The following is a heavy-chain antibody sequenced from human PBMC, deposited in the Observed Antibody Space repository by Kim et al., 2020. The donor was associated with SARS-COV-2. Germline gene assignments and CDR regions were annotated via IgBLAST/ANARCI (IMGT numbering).Heavy chain of an antibody. J-gene: IGHJ5*02. V-gene: IGHV1-3*01. Sequence: KYSQKFQGRVTITRDTTASTAYMELSSLRSEDTAVYYCARSYGSGSLFDPWGQGTLVTVSS. CDR3: ARSYGSGSLFDP. D-gene: IGHD3-10*01.